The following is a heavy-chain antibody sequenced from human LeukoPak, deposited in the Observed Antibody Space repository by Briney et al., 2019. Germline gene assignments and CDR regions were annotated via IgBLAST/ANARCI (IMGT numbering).Heavy chain of an antibody. CDR1: GGSFSGYY. Sequence: PSETLSLTCAVYGGSFSGYYWSWIRQPPGKGLKWIGEINHSGSTNYNPSLKSRVTISVDTSKNQFSLKLSSVTAADTAVYYCSTMIPSRGWYYYYMDVWGKGTTVTVSS. D-gene: IGHD3-22*01. J-gene: IGHJ6*03. CDR3: STMIPSRGWYYYYMDV. CDR2: INHSGST. V-gene: IGHV4-34*01.